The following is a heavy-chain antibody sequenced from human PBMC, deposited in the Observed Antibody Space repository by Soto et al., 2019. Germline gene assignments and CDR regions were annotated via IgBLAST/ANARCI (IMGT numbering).Heavy chain of an antibody. J-gene: IGHJ4*01. CDR1: GFTFSNYA. V-gene: IGHV3-64D*06. CDR3: VKGNQLLRYYFEF. CDR2: ITSDGDST. D-gene: IGHD2-15*01. Sequence: GGSLRLSCSVSGFTFSNYAMHWIRQAPGKGLEYVSGITSDGDSTWHADSVKDRFTISRDNSKNTLFLQMSSLRVEDTAIYFCVKGNQLLRYYFEFWGPGTLVTVSS.